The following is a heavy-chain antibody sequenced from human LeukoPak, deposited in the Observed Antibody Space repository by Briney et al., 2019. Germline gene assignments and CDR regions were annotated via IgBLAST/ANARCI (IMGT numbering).Heavy chain of an antibody. Sequence: GGSLRLSCAASGFTFSSYEMNWVRQAPGKGLEWVSYISSSGSTIYYADSVKGRFTISRDNAKNSLYLQMNSLRAEDTAVYYCARALNIVVVPAAEGYWGQGTLVTVSS. CDR1: GFTFSSYE. V-gene: IGHV3-48*03. D-gene: IGHD2-2*01. J-gene: IGHJ4*02. CDR3: ARALNIVVVPAAEGY. CDR2: ISSSGSTI.